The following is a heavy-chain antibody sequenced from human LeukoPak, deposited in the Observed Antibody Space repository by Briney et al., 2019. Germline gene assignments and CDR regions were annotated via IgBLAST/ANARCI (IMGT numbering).Heavy chain of an antibody. CDR1: GYTFTSYG. Sequence: ASVKVSCKASGYTFTSYGISWVRQVPGQGLEWMGWISAYNGNTTYAQKLQGRVTMTTDTSTSTAYMELRSLRSDDTAVYYCASFSGSYPNWFDPWGQGTLVTVSS. D-gene: IGHD1-26*01. J-gene: IGHJ5*02. CDR2: ISAYNGNT. CDR3: ASFSGSYPNWFDP. V-gene: IGHV1-18*01.